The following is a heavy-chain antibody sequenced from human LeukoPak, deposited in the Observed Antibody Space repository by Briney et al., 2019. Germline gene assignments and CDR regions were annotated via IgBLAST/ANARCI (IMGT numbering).Heavy chain of an antibody. D-gene: IGHD3-22*01. CDR1: GFTFSSYS. CDR3: ARSSSGYYSPFDY. J-gene: IGHJ4*02. CDR2: ISSDSGTR. Sequence: GGSLRLSCAASGFTFSSYSMNWVRQAPGKGLEWISYISSDSGTRYYAGSLKGRFTISRDNAKNSLYLQMNSLRAEDTAVYYCARSSSGYYSPFDYWGQGTLVTVSS. V-gene: IGHV3-48*04.